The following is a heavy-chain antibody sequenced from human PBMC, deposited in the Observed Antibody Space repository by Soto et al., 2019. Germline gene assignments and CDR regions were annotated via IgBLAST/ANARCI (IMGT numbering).Heavy chain of an antibody. V-gene: IGHV4-30-2*01. Sequence: QLQLQESGSRLVKSSETLSLTCAVSVDTISPCVYSWAWIGQPPGKSLELIGHTYHSGNPYYNPYLKSRVIISVDRSKNQFSLTLSSVTAADTAVYYCAIETYGDYVGYFDPWGQGTLVTVSS. D-gene: IGHD4-17*01. CDR2: TYHSGNP. CDR1: VDTISPCVYS. J-gene: IGHJ5*02. CDR3: AIETYGDYVGYFDP.